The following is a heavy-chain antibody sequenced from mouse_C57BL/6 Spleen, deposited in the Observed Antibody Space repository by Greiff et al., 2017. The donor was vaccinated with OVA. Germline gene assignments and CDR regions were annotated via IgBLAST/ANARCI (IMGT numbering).Heavy chain of an antibody. J-gene: IGHJ2*01. CDR2: INYDGSST. CDR1: GFTFSDYY. D-gene: IGHD2-4*01. V-gene: IGHV5-16*01. Sequence: DVKLVESEGGLVQPGSSMKLSCTASGFTFSDYYMAWVRQVPEKGLEWVANINYDGSSTYYLDSLKSRFIISRDNAKNILYLQMSSLKSEDTATYYCARNYDYLYYFDYWGQGTTLTVSS. CDR3: ARNYDYLYYFDY.